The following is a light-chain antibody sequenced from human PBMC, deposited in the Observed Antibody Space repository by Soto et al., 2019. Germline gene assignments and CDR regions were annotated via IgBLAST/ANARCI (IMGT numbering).Light chain of an antibody. V-gene: IGKV3-15*01. CDR1: QSVAGN. CDR3: QQSNNWPPLT. Sequence: EIVFTQSPSTLSVSPGETATLYCRASQSVAGNLAWYQQKPGQPPRLLIYGVSTRATGVPARFSGSGSETDFSLTISSLQIEDFALYYCQQSNNWPPLTFGGGTKVDIK. J-gene: IGKJ4*01. CDR2: GVS.